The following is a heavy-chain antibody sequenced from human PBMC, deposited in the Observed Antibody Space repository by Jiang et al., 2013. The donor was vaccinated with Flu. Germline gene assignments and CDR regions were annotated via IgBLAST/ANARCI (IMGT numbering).Heavy chain of an antibody. J-gene: IGHJ4*02. CDR2: IIPIFGTE. Sequence: EVKKPGSSVKLSCKASGDTFSSYGINWVRQAPGQGLEWMGGIIPIFGTEDYAQKFQGRVTITVDGSTSTAYMELNSLTSEDTAVYYCARGVGGYSHGYILYWGQGTLVTVSS. CDR3: ARGVGGYSHGYILY. V-gene: IGHV1-69*01. D-gene: IGHD5-18*01. CDR1: GDTFSSYG.